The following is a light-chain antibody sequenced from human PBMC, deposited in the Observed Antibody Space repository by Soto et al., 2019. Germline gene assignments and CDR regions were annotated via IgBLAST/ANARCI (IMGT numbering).Light chain of an antibody. CDR2: DAS. Sequence: EIVLTQSPATLSLSLGERATLSCRASQSVRSYLGWYQQRPGQAPRLLIYDASNRVTGIPTRFSGSGSGTDFTLTISSLEPEDFAVYYCQQGGTFGQGTRLEIK. CDR1: QSVRSY. J-gene: IGKJ5*01. V-gene: IGKV3-11*01. CDR3: QQGGT.